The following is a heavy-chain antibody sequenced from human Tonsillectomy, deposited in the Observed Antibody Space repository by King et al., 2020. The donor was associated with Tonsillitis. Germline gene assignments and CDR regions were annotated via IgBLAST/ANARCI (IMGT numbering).Heavy chain of an antibody. CDR2: VYHSGNT. Sequence: VQLQESGPGLVKPSETLSLTCTVSGVSISENRWSWIRQPPGKGLEWIGYVYHSGNTNYNPSLKSRVTISVDTSNNQFSLKLSSVTAADTAVYYCARHLQYYTGSSDCYMDVWGKGTTVTVSS. J-gene: IGHJ6*03. V-gene: IGHV4-59*08. CDR3: ARHLQYYTGSSDCYMDV. D-gene: IGHD3-22*01. CDR1: GVSISENR.